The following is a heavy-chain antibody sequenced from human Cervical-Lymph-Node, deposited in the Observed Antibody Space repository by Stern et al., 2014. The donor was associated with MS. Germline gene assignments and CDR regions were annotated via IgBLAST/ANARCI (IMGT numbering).Heavy chain of an antibody. CDR1: GFSLSNARMG. V-gene: IGHV2-26*01. CDR2: IFFNDAK. Sequence: QVPLRESGPVLVKPTETLTLTCTVSGFSLSNARMGVSWIRQPPGKALEWLAHIFFNDAKSSSTSLKSRLTISKDTSKSQVVLTMTNMDPVDTATYYCARILSYDSSGYYSQSPNYYYYGMDVWGQGTTVTVSS. CDR3: ARILSYDSSGYYSQSPNYYYYGMDV. J-gene: IGHJ6*02. D-gene: IGHD3-22*01.